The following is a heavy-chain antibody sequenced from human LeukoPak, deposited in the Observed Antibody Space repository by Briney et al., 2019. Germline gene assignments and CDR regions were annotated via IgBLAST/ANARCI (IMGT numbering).Heavy chain of an antibody. CDR2: IYWDDDK. V-gene: IGHV2-5*02. D-gene: IGHD2-2*01. J-gene: IGHJ4*02. CDR3: ALSRYCTSTICFVD. CDR1: GFSLRTSGGG. Sequence: SGPTLMKPTQTLTLTCNFSGFSLRTSGGGVGWIRQPPGKALEWLTLIYWDDDKRFSPSLKSRLAITKDTAENQVVLTMANMDPVDTATYYCALSRYCTSTICFVDWGQGTLVTVSS.